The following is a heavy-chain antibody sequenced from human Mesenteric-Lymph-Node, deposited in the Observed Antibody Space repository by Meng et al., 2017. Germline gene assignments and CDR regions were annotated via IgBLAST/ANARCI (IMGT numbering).Heavy chain of an antibody. CDR1: GFTFDDYA. Sequence: GESLKISCAASGFTFDDYAMHWVRQAPGKGLEWVALISYDGSNKYYTDSVKGRFTISRDNAKNSVYLQMNSLSPEDTAVYHCARVGTLEAAGTVDYWGQGTLVTVSS. CDR3: ARVGTLEAAGTVDY. D-gene: IGHD6-13*01. CDR2: ISYDGSNK. V-gene: IGHV3-30*04. J-gene: IGHJ4*02.